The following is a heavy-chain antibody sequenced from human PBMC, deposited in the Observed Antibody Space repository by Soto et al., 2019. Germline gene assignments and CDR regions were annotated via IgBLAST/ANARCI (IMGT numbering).Heavy chain of an antibody. CDR1: GYTFTSYG. V-gene: IGHV1-18*01. J-gene: IGHJ6*02. CDR2: ISAYNGNT. CDR3: ARDRGPEVAAALDV. D-gene: IGHD6-13*01. Sequence: QVQLVQSGAEVKKPGASVKVSCKASGYTFTSYGISWVRQAPGQGLEWMGWISAYNGNTNYAQKPQGRVTMTTDTATSTAYRELRSLRSDDTAVYYCARDRGPEVAAALDVWGQGTTVTVSS.